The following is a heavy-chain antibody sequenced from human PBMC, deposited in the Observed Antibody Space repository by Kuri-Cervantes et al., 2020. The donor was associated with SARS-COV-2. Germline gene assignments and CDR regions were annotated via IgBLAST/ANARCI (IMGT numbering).Heavy chain of an antibody. D-gene: IGHD3-22*01. CDR2: IYHSGST. J-gene: IGHJ3*02. Sequence: SETLSLTCAVSGGSISSSNWWSWVRQPPGKGLEWIGEIYHSGSTNYNPSLKSRVTISVDKSKNQFSLELSSVTAADTAVYYCARSRAMIVAQADAFDIWGQGTMVTVSS. CDR3: ARSRAMIVAQADAFDI. V-gene: IGHV4-4*02. CDR1: GGSISSSNW.